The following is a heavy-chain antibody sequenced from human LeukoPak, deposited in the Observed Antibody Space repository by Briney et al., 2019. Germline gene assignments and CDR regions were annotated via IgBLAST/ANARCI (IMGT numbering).Heavy chain of an antibody. J-gene: IGHJ4*02. CDR3: ARAEYCSSTSCYFGYFDY. V-gene: IGHV4-34*01. CDR2: INHSGST. CDR1: GGSISSYY. Sequence: SETLSLTCTVSGGSISSYYWSWIRQPPGKGLEWIGEINHSGSTNYNPSLKSRVTISVDTSKNQFSLKLSSVTAADTAVYYCARAEYCSSTSCYFGYFDYWGQGTLVTVSS. D-gene: IGHD2-2*01.